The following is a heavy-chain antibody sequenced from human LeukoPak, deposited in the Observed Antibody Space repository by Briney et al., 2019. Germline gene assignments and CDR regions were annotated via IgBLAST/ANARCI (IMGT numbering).Heavy chain of an antibody. J-gene: IGHJ4*02. CDR1: GFTFGSFT. D-gene: IGHD2-21*02. V-gene: IGHV3-23*01. Sequence: PGGSLRLSCTTSGFTFGSFTMSWVRQAPGKGLEWVSSISYNSANKWHADSVKGRFTISRDNSKNTLYLQMHRLRADDTALYYCTKRRPSGSVTVDEYWGQGALVTVSS. CDR2: ISYNSANK. CDR3: TKRRPSGSVTVDEY.